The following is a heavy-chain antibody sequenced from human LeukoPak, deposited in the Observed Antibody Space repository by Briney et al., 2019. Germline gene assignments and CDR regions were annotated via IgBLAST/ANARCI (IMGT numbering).Heavy chain of an antibody. CDR3: ARIAAAGSPTYFDY. Sequence: SETLSLTCAVYGGSFSGYYWSWIRQPPGKGLEWIGEINHSGSTNYNPSLKSRVTISVGTSKNQFSLKLSSVTAADTAVYYCARIAAAGSPTYFDYWGQGTLVTVSS. V-gene: IGHV4-34*01. CDR2: INHSGST. J-gene: IGHJ4*02. D-gene: IGHD6-13*01. CDR1: GGSFSGYY.